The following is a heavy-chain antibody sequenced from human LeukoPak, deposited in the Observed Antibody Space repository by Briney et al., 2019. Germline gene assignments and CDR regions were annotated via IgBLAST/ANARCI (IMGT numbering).Heavy chain of an antibody. D-gene: IGHD1-26*01. Sequence: SQTLSLTCAVSGGSISSGGYSWSWIRQPPGKGLEWIGYIYHSGSTYYNPSLKSRVTISVDRSKNQFSLKLSSVTAADTAVYYCARSGGSYEDGHDYWGQGTLVTVSS. CDR3: ARSGGSYEDGHDY. CDR2: IYHSGST. V-gene: IGHV4-30-2*01. J-gene: IGHJ4*02. CDR1: GGSISSGGYS.